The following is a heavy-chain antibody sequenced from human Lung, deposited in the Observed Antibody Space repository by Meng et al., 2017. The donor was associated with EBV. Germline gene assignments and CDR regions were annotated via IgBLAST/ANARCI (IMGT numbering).Heavy chain of an antibody. V-gene: IGHV4-31*03. Sequence: QVQLQQYGPGLGKPSQTLSLTCTVSGGSISNGYYWSWVRQHPGKGLEWIGYMYYSGSTYYNPSLKSRVTISVDTSKNQFSLKLSSVTAADTAVYYCARGATSVLDLWGRGTLVTVSS. J-gene: IGHJ2*01. CDR1: GGSISNGYY. CDR3: ARGATSVLDL. CDR2: MYYSGST.